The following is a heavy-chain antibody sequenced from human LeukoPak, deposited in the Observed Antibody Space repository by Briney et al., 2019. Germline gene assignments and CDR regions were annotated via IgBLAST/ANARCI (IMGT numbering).Heavy chain of an antibody. J-gene: IGHJ1*01. CDR3: ARIGISARGTNFHH. CDR1: GYTFTGYY. Sequence: ASVKVSCKASGYTFTGYYMHWVRQAPGQGPEGMGWINPNSGGTNYAQKFQGRVTMTRDTSISTAYMELSRLRSDDTALYYCARIGISARGTNFHHWGQGTPVTVSS. D-gene: IGHD6-13*01. V-gene: IGHV1-2*02. CDR2: INPNSGGT.